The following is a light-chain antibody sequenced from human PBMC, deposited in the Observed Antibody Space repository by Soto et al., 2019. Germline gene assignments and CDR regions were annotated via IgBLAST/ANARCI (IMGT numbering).Light chain of an antibody. J-gene: IGKJ2*01. CDR3: HQYGSSPPYT. CDR1: QSFASSY. Sequence: EIVLTQSPDTLSLSPGERATLSCRASQSFASSYLAWYQQRPGQAPRLLIYAASIRATGIPDRFSGSGSATDFTLTISRLEPEDSAVYFCHQYGSSPPYTFGQGTKLEIK. CDR2: AAS. V-gene: IGKV3-20*01.